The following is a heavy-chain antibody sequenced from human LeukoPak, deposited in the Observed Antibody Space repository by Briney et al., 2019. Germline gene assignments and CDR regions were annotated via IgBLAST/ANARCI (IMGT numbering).Heavy chain of an antibody. CDR2: IYTSGST. CDR1: GGSISSGGYY. D-gene: IGHD1-26*01. CDR3: ARHFGSYYAYFDY. Sequence: SETLSLTCTVSGGSISSGGYYWSWIRQPAGKGLEWIGRIYTSGSTNYNPSLKSRVTISVDTSKNQFSLKLSSVTAADTAVYYCARHFGSYYAYFDYWGQGTLVTVSS. V-gene: IGHV4-61*02. J-gene: IGHJ4*02.